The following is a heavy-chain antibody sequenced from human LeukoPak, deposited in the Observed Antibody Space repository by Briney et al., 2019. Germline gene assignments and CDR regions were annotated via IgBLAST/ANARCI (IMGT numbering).Heavy chain of an antibody. D-gene: IGHD3-10*01. V-gene: IGHV3-11*04. J-gene: IGHJ5*02. CDR3: ARAGDIWFGELLPNWFDP. Sequence: GGSLRLSCAASGFTFSDYYMSWLRQAPGKGLEWVSYISSSGSTIYYADSVKGRFTISRDNAKNSLYLQMNSLRAEDTAVYYCARAGDIWFGELLPNWFDPWGQGTLVTVSS. CDR1: GFTFSDYY. CDR2: ISSSGSTI.